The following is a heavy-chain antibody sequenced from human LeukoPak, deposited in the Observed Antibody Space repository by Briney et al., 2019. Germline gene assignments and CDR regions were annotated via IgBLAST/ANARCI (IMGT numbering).Heavy chain of an antibody. CDR3: TTSEYYDFWSGYLAQRNHYYYGMDV. CDR1: GFTFSNAW. Sequence: GGSLRLSCAASGFTFSNAWMSWVRQAPGKGLEWVGRIKSKTDGGTTDYAAPVKGRFTISRDDSKNTLYLQMNSLKTEDTAVYYCTTSEYYDFWSGYLAQRNHYYYGMDVWGQGTTVTVSS. CDR2: IKSKTDGGTT. D-gene: IGHD3-3*01. V-gene: IGHV3-15*01. J-gene: IGHJ6*02.